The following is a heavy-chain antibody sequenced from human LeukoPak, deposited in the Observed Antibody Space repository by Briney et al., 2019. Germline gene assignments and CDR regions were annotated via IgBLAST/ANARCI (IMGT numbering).Heavy chain of an antibody. D-gene: IGHD4-17*01. Sequence: ASVNVSCKASGYTFTNFGISWVRQAPGQGLEWMGWISAYNGNTNYAQRLQGRVTMTTDTSTSIAYMELRSLRSDDTAVYYCARDRDYGDYNTQDLFVYWGQGTLVTVSS. J-gene: IGHJ4*02. CDR2: ISAYNGNT. CDR1: GYTFTNFG. CDR3: ARDRDYGDYNTQDLFVY. V-gene: IGHV1-18*01.